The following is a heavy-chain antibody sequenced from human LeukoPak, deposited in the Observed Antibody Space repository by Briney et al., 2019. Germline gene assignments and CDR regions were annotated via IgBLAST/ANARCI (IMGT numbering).Heavy chain of an antibody. CDR1: GGSFSGYY. CDR3: ASYDSSGYRFDY. V-gene: IGHV4-34*01. Sequence: EASETLSLTCAVYGGSFSGYYWSWIRQPPGKGLEWIGEINHSGGTNYNPSLKSRVTISVDTSKNQFSLKLSSVTAADTAVYYCASYDSSGYRFDYWGQGTLVTVSS. D-gene: IGHD3-22*01. CDR2: INHSGGT. J-gene: IGHJ4*02.